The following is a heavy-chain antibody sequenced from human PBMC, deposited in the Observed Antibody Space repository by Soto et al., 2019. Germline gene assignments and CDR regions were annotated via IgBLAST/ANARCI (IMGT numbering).Heavy chain of an antibody. CDR1: GGSVSGGSYC. J-gene: IGHJ2*01. V-gene: IGHV4-61*01. Sequence: QVQLQESGPGLVKPSETLSLTCTVSGGSVSGGSYCWSWIRQPPGKGLECIGYVYNSGSTTYNPSPRTRVTLSVDTSKNQFSLGLSSVTAADTAVYYCARVPLTTYFDLWGCGTLVTVSS. D-gene: IGHD3-9*01. CDR3: ARVPLTTYFDL. CDR2: VYNSGST.